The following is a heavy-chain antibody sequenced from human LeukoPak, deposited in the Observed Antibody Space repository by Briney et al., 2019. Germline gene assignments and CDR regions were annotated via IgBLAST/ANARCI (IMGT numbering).Heavy chain of an antibody. V-gene: IGHV4-4*07. Sequence: SETLSLTCTVSGGSISSYYWSWIRQPAGKGLEWIGRIYTSGSTNYNPSLKSRVTMSVDTSKNQFSLKLSSVTAADTAVYYCASHSDYGGNRRYMDVWAKGTTVTVSS. CDR2: IYTSGST. CDR3: ASHSDYGGNRRYMDV. J-gene: IGHJ6*03. D-gene: IGHD4-23*01. CDR1: GGSISSYY.